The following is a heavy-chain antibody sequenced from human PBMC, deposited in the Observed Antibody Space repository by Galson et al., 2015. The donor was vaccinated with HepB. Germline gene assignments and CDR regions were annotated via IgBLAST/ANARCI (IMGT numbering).Heavy chain of an antibody. CDR1: GFTFSSYA. D-gene: IGHD6-6*01. CDR2: ISGSGGST. V-gene: IGHV3-23*01. J-gene: IGHJ5*02. Sequence: SLRLSCAASGFTFSSYAMSWVRQAPGKGLEWVSAISGSGGSTYYADSVKGRFTISRDNSKNTLYLQMNSLRAEDAAVYYCARRDSSSGFRTFNWFDPWGQGTLVTVSS. CDR3: ARRDSSSGFRTFNWFDP.